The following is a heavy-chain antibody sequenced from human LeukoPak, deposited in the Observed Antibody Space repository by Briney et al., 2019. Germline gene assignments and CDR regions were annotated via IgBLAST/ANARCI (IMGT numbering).Heavy chain of an antibody. Sequence: GGSLRLSCAASGFTFSSYWMHWVRQAPGKGLVWVSRINSDGSSTSYADSVGGRFTISRDNAKNTLYLQMNSLRAEDTAVYYCASEGRDDYSYGMDVWGQGTTVTVSS. CDR3: ASEGRDDYSYGMDV. V-gene: IGHV3-74*01. CDR1: GFTFSSYW. CDR2: INSDGSST. J-gene: IGHJ6*02. D-gene: IGHD5-24*01.